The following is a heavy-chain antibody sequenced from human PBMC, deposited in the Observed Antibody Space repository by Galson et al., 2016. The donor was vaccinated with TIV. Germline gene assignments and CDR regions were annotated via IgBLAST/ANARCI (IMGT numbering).Heavy chain of an antibody. V-gene: IGHV4-61*01. CDR2: IDYSGGT. D-gene: IGHD3-16*01. CDR3: ARDWDYYYGVDV. Sequence: LSLTCTVSGGSVSSGSYHWSWIRQPPGKGLEWIAYIDYSGGTEYNLSLKSRVTISADTSKNQFSLEVRSVTAADTAVYFCARDWDYYYGVDVWGQGTKVIVSS. CDR1: GGSVSSGSYH. J-gene: IGHJ6*02.